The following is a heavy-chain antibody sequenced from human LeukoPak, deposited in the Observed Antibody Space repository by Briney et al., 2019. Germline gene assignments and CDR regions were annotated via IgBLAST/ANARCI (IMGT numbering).Heavy chain of an antibody. V-gene: IGHV4-59*01. D-gene: IGHD4-23*01. Sequence: SETLYLTCTVSGDSINTYYWNWIRQPPGKGLEWIGNIYYTGSTKYNPALKSRVTISVDTSKNQFSLKLSSVTAADTAVYYCATDYGGTLSYWGQGTLVTVSS. J-gene: IGHJ4*02. CDR1: GDSINTYY. CDR3: ATDYGGTLSY. CDR2: IYYTGST.